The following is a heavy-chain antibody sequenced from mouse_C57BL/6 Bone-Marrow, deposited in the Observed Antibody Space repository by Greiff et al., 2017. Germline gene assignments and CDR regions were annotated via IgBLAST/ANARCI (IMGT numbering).Heavy chain of an antibody. CDR2: ISNLAYRI. J-gene: IGHJ1*03. Sequence: EVQGVESGGGLVQPGGSLKLSCAASGFTFSDYGMAWVRQAPRKGPEWVAFISNLAYRIYYADTVTGRLSITRENAKNTLYLEMSSLRSEDTAMYYCARWGLLFWYFDVWGTGTTVTVSS. CDR3: ARWGLLFWYFDV. V-gene: IGHV5-15*01. CDR1: GFTFSDYG. D-gene: IGHD2-3*01.